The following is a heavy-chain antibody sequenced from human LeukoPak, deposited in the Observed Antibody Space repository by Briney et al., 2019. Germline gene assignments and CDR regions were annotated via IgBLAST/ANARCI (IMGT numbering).Heavy chain of an antibody. CDR1: GGTFSTYA. V-gene: IGHV1-69*04. CDR3: ATSSGWYEGDAFDI. Sequence: GASVKVSCKASGGTFSTYAISWVRQAPGQGLEWMGRIIPILGIANYAQKFQGRVTITADKSTSTAYMELSSLRSEDTAVYYCATSSGWYEGDAFDIWGQGTMVTVSS. CDR2: IIPILGIA. J-gene: IGHJ3*02. D-gene: IGHD6-19*01.